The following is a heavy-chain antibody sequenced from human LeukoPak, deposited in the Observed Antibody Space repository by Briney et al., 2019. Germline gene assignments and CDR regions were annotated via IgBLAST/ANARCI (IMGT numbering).Heavy chain of an antibody. CDR1: GFTFMKYS. D-gene: IGHD3-16*01. CDR3: AEHRQKVGGAFDI. V-gene: IGHV3-23*01. CDR2: ITGSGAFT. J-gene: IGHJ3*02. Sequence: PGGSLRLSCAASGFTFMKYSMTWVRQAPGKGLEWVSAITGSGAFTDYADSVKGRFTISRDNAKNSLYLQMNSLRAEDTAVYYCAEHRQKVGGAFDIWGQGTMVTVSS.